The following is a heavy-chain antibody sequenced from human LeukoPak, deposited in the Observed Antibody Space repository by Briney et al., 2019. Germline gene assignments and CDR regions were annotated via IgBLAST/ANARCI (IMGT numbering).Heavy chain of an antibody. D-gene: IGHD3-22*01. Sequence: PSETLSLTCTVSGGSISSGDYYWSWIRQPPGKGLEWIGYMYYSGSTYYNPSLESRATISVDTSKNQFSLKLSSVTAADTAVYYCARPYYYDSRIDPWGQGTLVTVSS. CDR3: ARPYYYDSRIDP. CDR1: GGSISSGDYY. CDR2: MYYSGST. J-gene: IGHJ5*02. V-gene: IGHV4-30-4*01.